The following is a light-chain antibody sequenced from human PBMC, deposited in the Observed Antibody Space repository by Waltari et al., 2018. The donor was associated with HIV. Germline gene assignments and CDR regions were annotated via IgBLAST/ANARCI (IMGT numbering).Light chain of an antibody. CDR3: AAWDVSLSGWV. Sequence: SVLTQPPSTSGTPGQKVTISCSGSTSNIGSNFVSWYQQFPGTAPKLLIYRNNERPSGVPDRFSGSKSGISASLAITGLRSEDEADYYCAAWDVSLSGWVFGGGTKLTVL. CDR2: RNN. J-gene: IGLJ3*02. CDR1: TSNIGSNF. V-gene: IGLV1-47*01.